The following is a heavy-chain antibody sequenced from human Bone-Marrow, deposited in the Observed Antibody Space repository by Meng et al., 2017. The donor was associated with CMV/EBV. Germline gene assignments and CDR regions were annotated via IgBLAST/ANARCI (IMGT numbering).Heavy chain of an antibody. Sequence: GGSLRLSCAASGFTFSSYAMSWVRQAPGKGLEWVSGISGSGGSTYYADSVKGRFTISRDNFKNTLYLQMNSLRAEDTAVYYCAKCQGESRGYFDYWGQGTLVTVSS. CDR2: ISGSGGST. CDR1: GFTFSSYA. CDR3: AKCQGESRGYFDY. J-gene: IGHJ4*02. D-gene: IGHD3-16*01. V-gene: IGHV3-23*01.